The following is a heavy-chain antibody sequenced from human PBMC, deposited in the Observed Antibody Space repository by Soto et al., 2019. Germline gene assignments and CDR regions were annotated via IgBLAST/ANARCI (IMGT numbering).Heavy chain of an antibody. D-gene: IGHD1-26*01. J-gene: IGHJ4*02. CDR1: GYTFTGDY. CDR3: ARVRWELQSRSLDY. Sequence: ASVKVSWKASGYTFTGDYMHWVRQAPGQGLEWMGWINPNSGGTNYAQKFQGRVTMTRDTSISTAYMELSRLRSGDTAVYYCARVRWELQSRSLDYWGQGTLVTVSS. V-gene: IGHV1-2*02. CDR2: INPNSGGT.